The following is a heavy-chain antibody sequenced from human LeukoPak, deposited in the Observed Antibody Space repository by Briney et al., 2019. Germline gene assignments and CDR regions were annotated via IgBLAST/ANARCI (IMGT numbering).Heavy chain of an antibody. D-gene: IGHD3-10*01. CDR3: ARVGRAMVRGVGYYYYGMDV. V-gene: IGHV1-69*04. CDR2: IIPILGIA. CDR1: GGTFSSYA. Sequence: SVKVSCKASGGTFSSYAISWVRQAPGQGLEWMGRIIPILGIANYAQKFQGRVTITADKSTSTAYMELSSLRSEDTAVYYCARVGRAMVRGVGYYYYGMDVWGQGTTVTVSS. J-gene: IGHJ6*02.